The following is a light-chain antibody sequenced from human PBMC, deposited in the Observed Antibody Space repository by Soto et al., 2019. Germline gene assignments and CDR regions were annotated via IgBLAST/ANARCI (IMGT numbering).Light chain of an antibody. V-gene: IGKV1-5*03. CDR3: QHDNSYSEV. J-gene: IGKJ1*01. Sequence: DIQMTQSPSTLSGSVGDRVTITCRASQTISSWLAWYQQKPGKAPKLLIYKASTLKSGVPSRFSGSGSGTEFTLTISSLQPDDFATYYCQHDNSYSEVVGQGTKV. CDR1: QTISSW. CDR2: KAS.